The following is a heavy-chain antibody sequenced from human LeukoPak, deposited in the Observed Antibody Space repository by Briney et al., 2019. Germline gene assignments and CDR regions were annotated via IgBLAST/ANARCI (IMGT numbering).Heavy chain of an antibody. V-gene: IGHV3-23*01. D-gene: IGHD1-26*01. CDR3: AKDPIGSKWELPPYFDY. J-gene: IGHJ4*02. CDR1: GFTFSSYA. Sequence: GGSLRLSCAASGFTFSSYAMSWVRQAPGKGLEWVSAISGSGGSTYYADSVKGRFTISRDNSKNTLYLQMNSLRAEDTAVYYCAKDPIGSKWELPPYFDYWGQGTLVTVSS. CDR2: ISGSGGST.